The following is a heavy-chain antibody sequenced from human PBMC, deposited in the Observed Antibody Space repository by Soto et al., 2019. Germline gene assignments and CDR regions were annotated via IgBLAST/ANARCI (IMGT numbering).Heavy chain of an antibody. Sequence: ASVKVSCKGLGYTFTGYYIHWIRQAPGQGLEWPAWINANSGGASHAQKFQGRVTMTRDTSISTVYMELSRLTSDDTAVYYCAREKIVAGFYYGLDVWGQGTKVTVSS. CDR1: GYTFTGYY. CDR3: AREKIVAGFYYGLDV. CDR2: INANSGGA. V-gene: IGHV1-2*02. J-gene: IGHJ6*02. D-gene: IGHD5-12*01.